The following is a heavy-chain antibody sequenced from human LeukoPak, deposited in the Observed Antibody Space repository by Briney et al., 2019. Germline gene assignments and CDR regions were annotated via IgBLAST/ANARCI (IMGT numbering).Heavy chain of an antibody. J-gene: IGHJ4*02. CDR1: GGSISSSSYF. Sequence: SETLSLTCTVSGGSISSSSYFWGWIRQPPGKGLEWIGSIYYSGSTYYNPSLKSRVAISVDTSKNQFSLKLSSVTAADTAVYYCALSLWFGELSGLGYWGQGTLVTVSS. CDR2: IYYSGST. V-gene: IGHV4-39*01. CDR3: ALSLWFGELSGLGY. D-gene: IGHD3-10*01.